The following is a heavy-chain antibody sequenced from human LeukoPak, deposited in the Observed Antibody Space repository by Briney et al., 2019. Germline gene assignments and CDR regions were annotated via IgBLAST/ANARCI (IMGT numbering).Heavy chain of an antibody. Sequence: GGSLRLSCAASGFTFDDYAMHWVRQAPGKGLEWVANIKQDGSEKYYVDSVKGRFTISRDNAKNSLYLQMNSLRAEDTAVYYCARTAGVSDYWGQGTLVTVSS. CDR3: ARTAGVSDY. J-gene: IGHJ4*02. V-gene: IGHV3-7*01. CDR2: IKQDGSEK. D-gene: IGHD2-8*01. CDR1: GFTFDDYA.